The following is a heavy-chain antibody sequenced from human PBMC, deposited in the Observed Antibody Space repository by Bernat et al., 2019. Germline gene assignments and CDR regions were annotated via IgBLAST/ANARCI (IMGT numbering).Heavy chain of an antibody. CDR2: ISYDGSNK. V-gene: IGHV3-30*01. D-gene: IGHD6-19*01. Sequence: QVQLVESGGGVVQPGRSLRLSCAASGFTFSSYAMHRVRQAPGKGLEWVAVISYDGSNKYYADSVKGRFTISRDNSKNTLYLQMNSLRAEDTAVYYCARDVEQWLVTGGDYWGQGTLVTVSS. CDR3: ARDVEQWLVTGGDY. CDR1: GFTFSSYA. J-gene: IGHJ4*02.